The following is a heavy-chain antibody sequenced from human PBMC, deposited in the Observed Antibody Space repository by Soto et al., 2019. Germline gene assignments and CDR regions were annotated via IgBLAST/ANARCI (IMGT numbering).Heavy chain of an antibody. CDR1: GFTFDDYA. CDR3: AKDRNNQYNIGGAFNI. CDR2: ISWNSGSI. V-gene: IGHV3-9*01. D-gene: IGHD1-1*01. J-gene: IGHJ3*02. Sequence: EVQLVESGGGLVQPGRSMRLSCAASGFTFDDYAMHCVRQAPGQCLEWVSGISWNSGSIGYADSVKGRFTISRDNAKNSLYLPMSSLRAEDKALYYCAKDRNNQYNIGGAFNIWAQGTMVTFSS.